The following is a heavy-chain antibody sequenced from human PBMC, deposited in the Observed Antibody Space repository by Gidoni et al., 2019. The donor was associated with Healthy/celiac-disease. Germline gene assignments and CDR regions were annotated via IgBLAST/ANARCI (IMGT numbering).Heavy chain of an antibody. Sequence: EVQLLESGGGLVQPGGSLRLSCAASGFTFSSSAMSWVRQAPGKGLEWVSAISGSGGSTYYADSVKGRFTISRDNSKNTLYLQMNSLRAEDTAVYYCAQHEAARHWRLDYWGQGTLVTVSS. CDR2: ISGSGGST. D-gene: IGHD6-6*01. CDR1: GFTFSSSA. CDR3: AQHEAARHWRLDY. J-gene: IGHJ4*02. V-gene: IGHV3-23*01.